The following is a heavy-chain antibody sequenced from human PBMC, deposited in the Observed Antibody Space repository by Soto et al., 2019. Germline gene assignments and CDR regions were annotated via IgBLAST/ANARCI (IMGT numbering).Heavy chain of an antibody. CDR2: ILSNDEK. D-gene: IGHD3-9*01. J-gene: IGHJ4*02. Sequence: QVTLKESCPVLLKPTETLTLTCTVSGVSVSQTGSIVTWVRQPPGKALEWLAHILSNDEKSYSTSLKNRLSIARDTSKSQVLRTITKLDPVDTHTDYCAQLQRGRSLDNWGQGTLVNVSS. CDR3: AQLQRGRSLDN. CDR1: GVSVSQTGSI. V-gene: IGHV2-26*01.